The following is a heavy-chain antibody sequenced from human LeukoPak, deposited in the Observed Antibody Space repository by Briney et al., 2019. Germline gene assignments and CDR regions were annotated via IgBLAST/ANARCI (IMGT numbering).Heavy chain of an antibody. J-gene: IGHJ4*02. V-gene: IGHV3-23*01. D-gene: IGHD3-22*01. Sequence: GSLRLSCVPSGFSFSNYAMSWVRQAPGKGLEWVSSISGSGGSTHYADSVKGRFTISRDKTKNTLYLQMNSLRAEDTAVYYCAKGSYYDASGYYREYYFDYWGQGTLVTVSS. CDR3: AKGSYYDASGYYREYYFDY. CDR2: ISGSGGST. CDR1: GFSFSNYA.